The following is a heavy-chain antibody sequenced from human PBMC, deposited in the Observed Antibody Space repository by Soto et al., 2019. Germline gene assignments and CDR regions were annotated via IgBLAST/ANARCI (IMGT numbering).Heavy chain of an antibody. J-gene: IGHJ6*02. CDR3: ARRSYWDGYCTRRPYDYYGMDV. D-gene: IGHD2-21*02. CDR1: GYSFTSYH. CDR2: IYPGDSET. V-gene: IGHV5-51*01. Sequence: EVQLVQSGAEVKKPGESLKISCKGSGYSFTSYHIVWVRQMPGKGLEWMGIIYPGDSETRYSPSLQGQVTMSADKSTGTAYLQWSSLKASDTAMFYCARRSYWDGYCTRRPYDYYGMDVWGQGTTVTVSS.